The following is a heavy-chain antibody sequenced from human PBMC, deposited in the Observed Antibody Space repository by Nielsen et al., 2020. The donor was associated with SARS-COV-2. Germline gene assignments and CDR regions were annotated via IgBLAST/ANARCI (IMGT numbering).Heavy chain of an antibody. CDR1: GFTFSSYG. V-gene: IGHV3-33*03. CDR3: ARHYGDYDWYFDL. CDR2: IWYDGSNK. J-gene: IGHJ2*01. D-gene: IGHD4-17*01. Sequence: GGSLRLSCAASGFTFSSYGMHWVRQAPGKGLEWVAVIWYDGSNKYYVDSVKGRFTISRDNAKNSLYLQMNSLRAEDTAVYYCARHYGDYDWYFDLWGRGTLVTVSS.